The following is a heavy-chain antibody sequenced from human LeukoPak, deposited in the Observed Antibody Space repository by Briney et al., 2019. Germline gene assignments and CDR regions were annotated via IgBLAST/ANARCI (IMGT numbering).Heavy chain of an antibody. CDR3: AKRYCSSTSCSLFDY. CDR1: GFTFSSYA. V-gene: IGHV3-23*01. D-gene: IGHD2-2*01. J-gene: IGHJ4*02. CDR2: ISGSGGST. Sequence: QTGGSLRLSCAASGFTFSSYAMSWVRQGPGKGLEWVSAISGSGGSTYYADSVKGRFTISRDNSKNTLYLQMNSLRAEDTAVYYCAKRYCSSTSCSLFDYWGQGTLVTVSS.